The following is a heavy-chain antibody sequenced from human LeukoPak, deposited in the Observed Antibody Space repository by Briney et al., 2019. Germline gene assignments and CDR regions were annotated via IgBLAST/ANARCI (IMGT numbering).Heavy chain of an antibody. V-gene: IGHV4-59*08. CDR1: GGSISSYY. CDR2: IYYSGST. D-gene: IGHD5-24*01. J-gene: IGHJ4*02. Sequence: SETLSLTCTVSGGSISSYYWSWIWQPPGKGLEWIGYIYYSGSTNYNPSLKSRVTISVDTSKNQFSLKLSSVTAADTAVYYCARQGRDGYNWGSLFDYWGQGTLVTVSS. CDR3: ARQGRDGYNWGSLFDY.